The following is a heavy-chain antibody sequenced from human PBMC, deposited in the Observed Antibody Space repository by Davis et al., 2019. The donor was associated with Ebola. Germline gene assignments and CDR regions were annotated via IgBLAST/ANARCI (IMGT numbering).Heavy chain of an antibody. V-gene: IGHV4-30-4*08. CDR2: IHHSGCT. CDR3: ARDDVTGLMDS. D-gene: IGHD1-20*01. Sequence: SETLSLTCTVSGRSINDGDYSWGWIRQPPGKGLEWIGYIHHSGCTYYNPSLKSRLTLGVDTSKNQFSLTLVSVTAADTAVYYCARDDVTGLMDSWGQGALVTVSS. CDR1: GRSINDGDYS. J-gene: IGHJ4*02.